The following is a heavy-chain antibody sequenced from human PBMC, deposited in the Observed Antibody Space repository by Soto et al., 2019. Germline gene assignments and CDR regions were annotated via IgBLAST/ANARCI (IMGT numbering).Heavy chain of an antibody. Sequence: EVQLLESGGGLVQPGGSLRLSCGASGFNFRLYPMAWVRQAPGKRLEWVSGISGSGGSTCYADSVKGRFTISRDNSKNTLYLQMDTLRAGDSAVYYCAKAHTFRFYYFTGGDYWGQGTLVTVSS. D-gene: IGHD3-22*01. J-gene: IGHJ4*02. CDR2: ISGSGGST. CDR3: AKAHTFRFYYFTGGDY. CDR1: GFNFRLYP. V-gene: IGHV3-23*01.